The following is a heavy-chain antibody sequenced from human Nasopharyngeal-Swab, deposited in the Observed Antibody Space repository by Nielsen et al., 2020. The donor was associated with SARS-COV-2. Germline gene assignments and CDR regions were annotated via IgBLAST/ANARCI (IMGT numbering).Heavy chain of an antibody. Sequence: WLRQRPGKGLEWMVYIYCSGNTDYNPSLKSRLNISVDTSKKQFSLWLISVTAADTAVYYCARDDASPTAFFDSWGQGTLVTVSS. D-gene: IGHD6-6*01. CDR2: IYCSGNT. CDR3: ARDDASPTAFFDS. J-gene: IGHJ4*02. V-gene: IGHV4-59*01.